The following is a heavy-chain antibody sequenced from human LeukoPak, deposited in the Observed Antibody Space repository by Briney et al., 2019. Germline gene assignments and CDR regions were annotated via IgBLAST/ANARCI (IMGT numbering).Heavy chain of an antibody. D-gene: IGHD3-22*01. CDR1: GGSFSGYY. J-gene: IGHJ4*02. CDR2: INHRGST. Sequence: MPSETLSLTCAVYGGSFSGYYWRWLRQPPWKGLEWLGEINHRGSTNYNPPLKRRVTIPVDTSKNQFSLKLSSVTAADTAVYYCARGIRSYYDSSSIYYFDYWGQGTLVTVSS. V-gene: IGHV4-34*01. CDR3: ARGIRSYYDSSSIYYFDY.